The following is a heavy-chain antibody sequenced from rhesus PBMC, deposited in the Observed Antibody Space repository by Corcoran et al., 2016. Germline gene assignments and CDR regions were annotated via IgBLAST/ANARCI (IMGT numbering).Heavy chain of an antibody. CDR3: VRYREYSNYFGY. CDR2: TNGNSGST. V-gene: IGHV4-80*01. D-gene: IGHD4-23*01. CDR1: GGSFSSYW. J-gene: IGHJ4*01. Sequence: QVQLQESGPGLVKPSETLSLTCAVSGGSFSSYWWSWIRQPPGKGLEWIGETNGNSGSTNYNPSLKSRVTISKDASKNQFSLKLSSVTAADTAVYYCVRYREYSNYFGYWGQGVLVTVSS.